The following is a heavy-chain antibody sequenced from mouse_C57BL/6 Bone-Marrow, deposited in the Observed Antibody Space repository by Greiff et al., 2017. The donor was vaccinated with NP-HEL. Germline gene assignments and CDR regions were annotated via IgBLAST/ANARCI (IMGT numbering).Heavy chain of an antibody. J-gene: IGHJ2*01. D-gene: IGHD1-1*01. V-gene: IGHV14-2*01. Sequence: VQLQQSGAELVKPGASVKLSCTASGFNIKDYYMHWVKQRTEQGLEWIGRIDPEDGETKYAPNFQGKATITADTSSNTAYLQLSSLTSEDTAAYYCAGGITAGVAPFDYWGQGTTLTVSS. CDR2: IDPEDGET. CDR3: AGGITAGVAPFDY. CDR1: GFNIKDYY.